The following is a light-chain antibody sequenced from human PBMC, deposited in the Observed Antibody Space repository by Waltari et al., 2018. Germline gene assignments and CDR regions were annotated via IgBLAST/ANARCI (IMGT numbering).Light chain of an antibody. J-gene: IGKJ2*01. CDR1: QSINNY. Sequence: ETVLTQSPATLSLSPGATVTLSCSASQSINNYLAWYQQRPGQAPRLLIYDACTRATGIPDRFSGSGSRTDFTLTISSLEPEDFAVYYCQQRANWPPYTFGQGTKLEI. CDR2: DAC. CDR3: QQRANWPPYT. V-gene: IGKV3-11*01.